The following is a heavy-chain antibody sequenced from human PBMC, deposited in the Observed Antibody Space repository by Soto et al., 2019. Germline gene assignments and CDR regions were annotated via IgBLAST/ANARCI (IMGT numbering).Heavy chain of an antibody. CDR3: ARRDRSGFSYWLDT. CDR2: IYFSGTT. CDR1: CGSISSGDYY. Sequence: PSETLSLTCTVSCGSISSGDYYWSWIRQHPGKGLEWIGTIYFSGTTYYNPSLKSRVTISVDTSKSQFSLKLSSVTAADTAVYYCARRDRSGFSYWLDTWGQGTLVTVSS. D-gene: IGHD3-22*01. J-gene: IGHJ5*02. V-gene: IGHV4-31*03.